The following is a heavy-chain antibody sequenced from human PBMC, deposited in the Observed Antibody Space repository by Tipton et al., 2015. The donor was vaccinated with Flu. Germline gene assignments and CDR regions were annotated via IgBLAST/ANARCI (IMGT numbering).Heavy chain of an antibody. V-gene: IGHV3-48*03. CDR3: ARVSGYSSGLGY. J-gene: IGHJ4*02. CDR1: GFTFSSYE. CDR2: ISSSGSTI. Sequence: QSGGGLIQPGGSLRLSCAASGFTFSSYEMNWVRQAPGKGLEWVSYISSSGSTIYYADSVKGRFTISRDNAKNSLYLQMNSLRAEDTAVYYCARVSGYSSGLGYWGQGTLVTVSS. D-gene: IGHD6-19*01.